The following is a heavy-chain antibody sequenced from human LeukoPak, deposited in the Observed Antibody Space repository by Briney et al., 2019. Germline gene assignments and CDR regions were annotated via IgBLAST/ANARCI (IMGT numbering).Heavy chain of an antibody. CDR1: GFTLSSYE. D-gene: IGHD6-6*01. CDR2: ISSSGSTI. CDR3: ASPPFDSIAAEDY. Sequence: PGGSLRLSCAASGFTLSSYEMNWVRQAPGKGLEWVSYISSSGSTIYYADSVKGRFTISRDNAKNTLYLQMNSLRAEDTAVYYCASPPFDSIAAEDYWGQGTLVTVSS. J-gene: IGHJ4*02. V-gene: IGHV3-48*03.